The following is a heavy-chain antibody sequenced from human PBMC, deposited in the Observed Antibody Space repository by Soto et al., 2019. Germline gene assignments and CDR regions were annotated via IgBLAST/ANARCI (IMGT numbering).Heavy chain of an antibody. J-gene: IGHJ4*02. Sequence: ASVKVSCKASGFTFTSSAMQWVRQARGQRLEWIGWIVVGSGNTNYAQKFQERVTITRDMSTSTAYMELSSLRSEDTAVYYCAAKGRYSGYAGFDYWGQGTLVTVSS. CDR3: AAKGRYSGYAGFDY. D-gene: IGHD5-12*01. CDR1: GFTFTSSA. CDR2: IVVGSGNT. V-gene: IGHV1-58*02.